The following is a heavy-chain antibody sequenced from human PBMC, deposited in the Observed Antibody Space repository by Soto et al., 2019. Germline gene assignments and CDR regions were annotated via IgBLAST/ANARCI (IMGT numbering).Heavy chain of an antibody. J-gene: IGHJ4*02. D-gene: IGHD5-18*01. CDR3: VSDRGYGHASVPYS. CDR1: GFTFTSYG. Sequence: QAHLVESGGGVVQPGRSLRLSCAASGFTFTSYGMHWVRQAPGTRLEWVAVISYDGGLQHYADSVKGRFTISRDNSKNMVLLQMNSLRAEDTAVYYCVSDRGYGHASVPYSWGQGTRVSVSS. CDR2: ISYDGGLQ. V-gene: IGHV3-30*03.